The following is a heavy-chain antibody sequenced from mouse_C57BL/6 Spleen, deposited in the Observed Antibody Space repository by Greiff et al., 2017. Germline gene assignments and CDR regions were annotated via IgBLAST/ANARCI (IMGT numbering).Heavy chain of an antibody. CDR2: FHPYNDDT. CDR1: GYTFTTYP. CDR3: ARAGDYYGNPFAY. V-gene: IGHV1-47*01. Sequence: VKLMESGAELVKPGASVKMSCKASGYTFTTYPIEWMKQNHGKSLEWIGNFHPYNDDTKYNEKFKGKATLTVEKSSSTVYLELSRLTSDDSAVYYCARAGDYYGNPFAYWGQGTLVTVSA. J-gene: IGHJ3*01. D-gene: IGHD1-1*01.